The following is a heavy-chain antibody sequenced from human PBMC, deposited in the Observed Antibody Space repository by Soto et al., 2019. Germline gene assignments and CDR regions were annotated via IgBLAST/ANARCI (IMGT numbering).Heavy chain of an antibody. Sequence: QVQLQESGPGLVKPSETLSLNCTVSGGSISSFYWSWVRQTPGKGLEWIGYISYSGSTNYNPSLNSRVTISVDTSKKQFSLKLTSVTTVDTAVYYCTRRQGSYLDQWGQGTLVTVSS. CDR1: GGSISSFY. D-gene: IGHD2-15*01. CDR3: TRRQGSYLDQ. V-gene: IGHV4-59*01. CDR2: ISYSGST. J-gene: IGHJ4*02.